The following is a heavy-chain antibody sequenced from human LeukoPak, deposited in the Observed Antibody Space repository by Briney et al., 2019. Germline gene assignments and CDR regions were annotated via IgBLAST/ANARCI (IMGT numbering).Heavy chain of an antibody. D-gene: IGHD5-18*01. J-gene: IGHJ4*02. CDR3: ARGGVLVDTAMVLIY. CDR1: GGSISSGSYY. CDR2: IYTSGGT. V-gene: IGHV4-61*02. Sequence: SQTLSLTCTVSGGSISSGSYYWSWIRQPAGKGLEWIGRIYTSGGTNYNPSLKSRVTISVDTSKNQFSLKLSSVTAADTAVYYCARGGVLVDTAMVLIYWGQGTLVTVSS.